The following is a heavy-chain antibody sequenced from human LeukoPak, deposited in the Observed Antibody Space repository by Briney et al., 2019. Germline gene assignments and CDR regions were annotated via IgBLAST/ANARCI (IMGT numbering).Heavy chain of an antibody. Sequence: GGSLRLSCAASGFTFSSYEMNWVRQAPGKGLEWVSYISSSGSTIYYADSVKGRFTISRDNAKNSLYLQMNSLKAKDTAVYYCARDRYGDYDNWGQGTLVTVSS. CDR3: ARDRYGDYDN. CDR2: ISSSGSTI. V-gene: IGHV3-48*03. CDR1: GFTFSSYE. J-gene: IGHJ4*02. D-gene: IGHD4-17*01.